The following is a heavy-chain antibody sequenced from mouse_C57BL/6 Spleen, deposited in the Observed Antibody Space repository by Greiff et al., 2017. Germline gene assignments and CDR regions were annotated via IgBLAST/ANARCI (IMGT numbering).Heavy chain of an antibody. Sequence: VQLQQPGAELVRPGSSVKLSCKASGYTFTSYWMHWVKQRPIQGLEWIGYIDPSDSDTHYNQKFKDKATLTVDKSSSTAYMQLSSLTSEDAAVYYCARGGNWFAYWGQGTLVTVSA. CDR1: GYTFTSYW. J-gene: IGHJ3*01. CDR2: IDPSDSDT. V-gene: IGHV1-52*01. CDR3: ARGGNWFAY.